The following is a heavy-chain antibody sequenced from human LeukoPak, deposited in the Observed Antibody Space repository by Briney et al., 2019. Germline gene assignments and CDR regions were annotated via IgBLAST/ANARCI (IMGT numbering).Heavy chain of an antibody. CDR3: SRDGSGIHYGIDV. J-gene: IGHJ6*02. V-gene: IGHV3-49*04. D-gene: IGHD1-26*01. Sequence: GRSLRLSCTASGFTFGDYAMSWVRQAPGKGLEWVGFIRGKAYGGTTEYAASVRGRFTISRENSKNIAYLQMNSLKAEDTAVYYCSRDGSGIHYGIDVWGQGTTVTVSS. CDR1: GFTFGDYA. CDR2: IRGKAYGGTT.